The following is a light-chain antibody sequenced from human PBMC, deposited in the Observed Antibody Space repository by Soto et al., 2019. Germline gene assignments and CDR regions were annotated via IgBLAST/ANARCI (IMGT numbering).Light chain of an antibody. CDR1: SSDVGGYNY. V-gene: IGLV2-14*03. Sequence: QSALTQPAAVSESPGQSITISCTGPSSDVGGYNYVSWYQHHPGKAPKLIIYDVTSRPSGVSIRFSGSKSDNTASLTISGLQPEDEADYHCSSYTTSNTRQIVFGTGTKVTVL. J-gene: IGLJ1*01. CDR3: SSYTTSNTRQIV. CDR2: DVT.